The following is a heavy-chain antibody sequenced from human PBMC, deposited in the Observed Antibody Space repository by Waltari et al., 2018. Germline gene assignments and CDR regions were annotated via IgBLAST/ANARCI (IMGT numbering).Heavy chain of an antibody. CDR2: IYGSGDGT. CDR1: GFTFSSYA. D-gene: IGHD6-19*01. J-gene: IGHJ1*01. CDR3: AKEADAAVAGYAEYFQD. Sequence: VQLVESGGGVVQPGRSLRLSCAASGFTFSSYAMHWVRQAPGKGLGWVSAIYGSGDGTFYADPVKGRFTISRDNSKNTLYLQMNGLRAEDTAIYYCAKEADAAVAGYAEYFQDWGQGTRVTVSS. V-gene: IGHV3-23*04.